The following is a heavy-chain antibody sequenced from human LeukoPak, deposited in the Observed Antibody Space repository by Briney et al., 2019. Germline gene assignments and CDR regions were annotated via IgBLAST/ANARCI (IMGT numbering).Heavy chain of an antibody. CDR2: IDAEGSGT. D-gene: IGHD1-26*01. J-gene: IGHJ4*02. Sequence: PGGSLRLSCAASGFTFSSHWMHWVRQAPGKRLVWVSRIDAEGSGTTYVDSVKGRFTISRDNAKSTLYLQMYSLRAEDTAVYYCARGSGEGATDYWGQGTLVTVSS. CDR3: ARGSGEGATDY. CDR1: GFTFSSHW. V-gene: IGHV3-74*01.